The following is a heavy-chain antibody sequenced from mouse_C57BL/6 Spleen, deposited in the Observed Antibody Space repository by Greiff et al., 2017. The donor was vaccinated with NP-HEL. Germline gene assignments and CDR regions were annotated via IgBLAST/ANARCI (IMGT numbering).Heavy chain of an antibody. Sequence: EVQGVESGGDLVKPGGSLKLSCAASGFTFSSYGMSWVRQTPDKRLEWVATISSGGSYTYYPDSVKGRFTISRDNAKNTLYLQMSSLKSEDTAMYYCARDLLRWGQGTTLTVSS. V-gene: IGHV5-6*01. CDR2: ISSGGSYT. CDR3: ARDLLR. CDR1: GFTFSSYG. J-gene: IGHJ2*01. D-gene: IGHD1-1*01.